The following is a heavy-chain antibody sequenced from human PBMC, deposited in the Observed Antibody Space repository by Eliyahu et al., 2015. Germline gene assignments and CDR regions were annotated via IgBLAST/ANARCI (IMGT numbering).Heavy chain of an antibody. V-gene: IGHV3-23*04. D-gene: IGHD3-9*01. CDR1: KFTFSTYT. CDR3: ARILNGNFNY. Sequence: EEQLVESGGGLVQPGGSLRLSCVASKFTFSTYTMSWVRQDPGKGLEWVSVISNSGDITYYADSAKGRFTISRDNSKNTLYMQMNSLRAEDTAVYYCARILNGNFNYWGQGTLVTVSS. CDR2: ISNSGDIT. J-gene: IGHJ4*02.